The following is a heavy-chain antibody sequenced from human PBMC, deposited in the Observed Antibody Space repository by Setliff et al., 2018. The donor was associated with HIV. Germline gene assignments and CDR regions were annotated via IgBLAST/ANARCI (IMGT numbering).Heavy chain of an antibody. CDR1: GGSTSNEY. D-gene: IGHD3-22*01. CDR3: ARVYYFDGSGYYQRGDVFDI. Sequence: PSETLSLTCTVSGGSTSNEYWSWIRQPPGKGLEWIGYIYDSGSPKYNPSLKSRVTISIDTSKSQISLRLTSVTAADTAMYHCARVYYFDGSGYYQRGDVFDIWGQGTMVTVSS. V-gene: IGHV4-59*01. CDR2: IYDSGSP. J-gene: IGHJ3*02.